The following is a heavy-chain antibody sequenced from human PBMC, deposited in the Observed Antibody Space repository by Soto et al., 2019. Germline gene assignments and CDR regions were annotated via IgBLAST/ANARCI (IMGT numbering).Heavy chain of an antibody. D-gene: IGHD1-1*01. CDR3: VKDDVSGIPFSDY. V-gene: IGHV3-23*01. CDR2: IGDSGART. Sequence: EVHLLESGGGLVQPGGSLRLSCAASGFTFSNHDMTWVRQAPGKGLEWVSTIGDSGARTYYVDSVRGRFTISRDNSRNTLYLQMNDLRAEDTAVCYCVKDDVSGIPFSDYWGRGTLVTVSS. CDR1: GFTFSNHD. J-gene: IGHJ4*02.